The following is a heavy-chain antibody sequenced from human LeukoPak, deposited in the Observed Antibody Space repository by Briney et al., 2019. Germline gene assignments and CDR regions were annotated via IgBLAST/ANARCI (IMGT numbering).Heavy chain of an antibody. CDR3: ARALRSSSSLRWFDP. Sequence: GGSLGLSCAASGFTFSSYSMNWVRQAPGKGLEWVSSISSSSSYIYYADSVKGRFTISRDNAKNSLYLQMNSLRAEDTAVYYCARALRSSSSLRWFDPWGQGTLVTVSS. V-gene: IGHV3-21*01. J-gene: IGHJ5*02. CDR1: GFTFSSYS. CDR2: ISSSSSYI. D-gene: IGHD6-6*01.